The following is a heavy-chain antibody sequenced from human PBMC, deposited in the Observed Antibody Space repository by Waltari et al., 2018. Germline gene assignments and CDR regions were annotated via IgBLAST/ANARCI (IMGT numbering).Heavy chain of an antibody. CDR1: GYTFTDYY. J-gene: IGHJ3*02. CDR2: VGAEEGET. D-gene: IGHD1-26*01. CDR3: APAGGGRDAFDI. Sequence: EVQLVQSGAEVKKPGATVKISCKVSGYTFTDYYIHSVQQAPGKGLEWMGLVGAEEGETKYGVKVQGRVTMTADTPTDTAYMGQRSLRSEDTAVYYCAPAGGGRDAFDIWRQGTMVTVSS. V-gene: IGHV1-69-2*01.